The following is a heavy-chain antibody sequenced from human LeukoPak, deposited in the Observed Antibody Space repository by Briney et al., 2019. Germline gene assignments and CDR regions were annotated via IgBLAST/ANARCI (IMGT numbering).Heavy chain of an antibody. J-gene: IGHJ4*02. CDR2: ISGDGGST. D-gene: IGHD3-10*01. CDR3: AKDIPPNYYGSGSYSVY. CDR1: GFTFDDYA. Sequence: GGSLRLSCAASGFTFDDYAMHWFRQAPGKGLEWVSLISGDGGSTYYADSVKGRFTISRDNSKNSLYLQMNSLRTEDTALYYCAKDIPPNYYGSGSYSVYWGQGTLVTVSS. V-gene: IGHV3-43*02.